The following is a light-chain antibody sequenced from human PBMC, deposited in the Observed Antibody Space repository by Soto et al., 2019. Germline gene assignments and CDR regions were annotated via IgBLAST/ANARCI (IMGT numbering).Light chain of an antibody. CDR3: QQYEHLKT. CDR2: DAS. CDR1: QSVNSK. J-gene: IGKJ1*01. V-gene: IGKV3-15*01. Sequence: EIQMTQSPATLSVSPGERATLSCRASQSVNSKLAWYQQKPGQAPRLLIYDASTRAIGIPARFSGSGSGTEFILTISSLQSEDSAVYYCQQYEHLKTFGQGTKVEIK.